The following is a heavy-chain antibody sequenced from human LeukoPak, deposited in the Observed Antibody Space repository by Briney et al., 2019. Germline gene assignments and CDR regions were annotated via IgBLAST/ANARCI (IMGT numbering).Heavy chain of an antibody. CDR2: IYDSGKT. CDR1: GASISTYY. J-gene: IGHJ4*02. D-gene: IGHD3-16*01. Sequence: SETLSLTCTVSGASISTYYWSWIRQPPGKGLEWIGYIYDSGKTNYNASLISRVTISVDTSKNQFSLKLTSVTPADTAVYYCARGGGTLDYWGQRTLVTVSS. CDR3: ARGGGTLDY. V-gene: IGHV4-59*01.